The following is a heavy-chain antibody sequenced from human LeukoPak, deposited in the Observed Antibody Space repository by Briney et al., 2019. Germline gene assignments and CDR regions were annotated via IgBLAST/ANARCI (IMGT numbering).Heavy chain of an antibody. J-gene: IGHJ3*01. D-gene: IGHD6-13*01. CDR2: VTSGSVYI. Sequence: GGSLRLSCTASGLTFIGYTMNWVRQAPGGGPEGVSSVTSGSVYIYYADSVKGRFTISRDSATNSLYLQMNSLRVEDTGVYYCAKEGDATAAAGMGGFDLWGQGTMVTVSS. CDR1: GLTFIGYT. CDR3: AKEGDATAAAGMGGFDL. V-gene: IGHV3-21*01.